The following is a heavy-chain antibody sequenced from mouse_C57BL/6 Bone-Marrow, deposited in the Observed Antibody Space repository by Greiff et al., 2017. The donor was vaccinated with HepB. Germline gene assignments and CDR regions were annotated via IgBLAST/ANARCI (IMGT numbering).Heavy chain of an antibody. J-gene: IGHJ4*01. V-gene: IGHV5-2*01. CDR1: EYEFPSHD. CDR2: INSDGGNT. CDR3: ARHEFGSYAMDY. Sequence: EVQRVESGGGLVQPGESLKLSCESNEYEFPSHDMSWVRKTPEKRLELVAAINSDGGNTYYPDTMERRFIISRDKTKKTLYLQMSSLRSEDTALYYCARHEFGSYAMDYWGQGTSVTVSS. D-gene: IGHD2-2*01.